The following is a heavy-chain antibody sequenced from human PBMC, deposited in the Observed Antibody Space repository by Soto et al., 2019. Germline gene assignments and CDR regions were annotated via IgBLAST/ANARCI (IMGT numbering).Heavy chain of an antibody. CDR1: GFTFSSYW. CDR3: ARARYRGFDY. J-gene: IGHJ4*02. Sequence: DVQLVESGGGLVQPGGSLRLSCAASGFTFSSYWMHWVRQVPGKGLVWVSRTNSDGTSTTYADSVKGRFTISRDNAKSTLYLQMNSLRAEDTAVYYCARARYRGFDYWGQGTLVTVSS. D-gene: IGHD3-16*02. V-gene: IGHV3-74*03. CDR2: TNSDGTST.